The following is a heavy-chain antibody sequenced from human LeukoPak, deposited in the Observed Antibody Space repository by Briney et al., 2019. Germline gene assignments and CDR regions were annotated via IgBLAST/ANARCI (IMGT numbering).Heavy chain of an antibody. CDR3: AKETWGGYYYYGMDV. V-gene: IGHV3-43D*03. CDR2: ISWDGGST. J-gene: IGHJ6*02. Sequence: GGSLRLSCAASGFTFDDYAMHWVRQAPGKGLEWVSLISWDGGSTYYAESVKGRFTIYRDKSKNCLYVKMNSGRAEDTALYYCAKETWGGYYYYGMDVWGQGTTVTVSS. CDR1: GFTFDDYA. D-gene: IGHD3-16*01.